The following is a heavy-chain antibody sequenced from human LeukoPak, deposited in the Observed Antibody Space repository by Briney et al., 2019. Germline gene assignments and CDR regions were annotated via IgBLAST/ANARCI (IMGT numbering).Heavy chain of an antibody. CDR2: MNPNSGNT. J-gene: IGHJ4*02. CDR1: GYTFTSYD. Sequence: ASVKVSCKASGYTFTSYDINWVRQATGQGLEWMGWMNPNSGNTGYAQKFQGRVTMTTDTSTSTAYMELRSLRSDDTAVYYCARKVWAWSSSSFDYWGQGTLVTVSS. D-gene: IGHD6-6*01. V-gene: IGHV1-8*01. CDR3: ARKVWAWSSSSFDY.